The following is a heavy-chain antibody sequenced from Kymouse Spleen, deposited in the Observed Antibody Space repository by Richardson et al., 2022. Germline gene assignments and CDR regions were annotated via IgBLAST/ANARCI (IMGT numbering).Heavy chain of an antibody. CDR2: INHSGST. CDR1: GGSFSGYY. CDR3: ARGDSSSWYPFDY. D-gene: IGHD6-13*01. V-gene: IGHV4-34*01. J-gene: IGHJ4*02. Sequence: QVQLQQWGAGLLKPSETLSLTCAVYGGSFSGYYWSWIRQPPGKGLEWIGEINHSGSTNYNPSLKSRVTISVDTSKNQFSLKLSSVTAADTAVYYCARGDSSSWYPFDYWGQGTLVTVSS.